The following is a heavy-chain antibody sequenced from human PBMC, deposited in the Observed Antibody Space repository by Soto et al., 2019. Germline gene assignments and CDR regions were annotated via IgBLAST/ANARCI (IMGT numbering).Heavy chain of an antibody. Sequence: QITLKESGPTLVKPTQTRTLTCTFSGFSLNTGGVGVGWSRQPPGKALEWLALIYWDDDKRYSPSLKKRLTITKDTSKNQVVLIMTDMDPVDTATYYCAHSPQPSQTAFDSWGQGTMVTVSS. CDR3: AHSPQPSQTAFDS. J-gene: IGHJ3*02. CDR1: GFSLNTGGVG. V-gene: IGHV2-5*02. CDR2: IYWDDDK.